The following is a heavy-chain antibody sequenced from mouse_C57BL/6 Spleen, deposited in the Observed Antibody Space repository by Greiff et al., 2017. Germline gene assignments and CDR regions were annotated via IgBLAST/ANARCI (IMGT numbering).Heavy chain of an antibody. CDR2: IDPENGDT. CDR3: TTLSTMVTTRAMDY. V-gene: IGHV14-4*01. J-gene: IGHJ4*01. CDR1: GFNFKDDY. Sequence: EVQRVESGAELVRPGASVKLSCTASGFNFKDDYMHWVKQRPEQGLEWIGWIDPENGDTEYASKFQGKATITANTSSNTAYLQLSSLTSEDTAVSYCTTLSTMVTTRAMDYWGQGTSVTVSS. D-gene: IGHD2-2*01.